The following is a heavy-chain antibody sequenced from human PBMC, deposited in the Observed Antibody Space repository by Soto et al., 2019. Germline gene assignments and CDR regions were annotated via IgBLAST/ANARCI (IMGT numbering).Heavy chain of an antibody. CDR3: ARLRTYGYYYYGMYV. D-gene: IGHD4-17*01. V-gene: IGHV3-48*02. CDR2: ISGTSGPI. CDR1: GFTFSSYN. Sequence: PGGSLRLSCAASGFTFSSYNMNWVRQAPGKGLEWVSYISGTSGPIYYADSVKGRFTISRDNAKNSLYLQMNSLRDEDTAVYYCARLRTYGYYYYGMYVCGQGTTVTVSS. J-gene: IGHJ6*02.